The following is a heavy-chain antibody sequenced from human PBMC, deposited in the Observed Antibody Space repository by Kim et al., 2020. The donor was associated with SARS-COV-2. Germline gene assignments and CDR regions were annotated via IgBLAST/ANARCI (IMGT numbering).Heavy chain of an antibody. J-gene: IGHJ4*02. Sequence: QKFQGRVTITADESTSTAYMELSSLRSEDTAVYYCARVRTPYGDYTFIDYWGQGTLVTVSS. CDR3: ARVRTPYGDYTFIDY. D-gene: IGHD4-17*01. V-gene: IGHV1-69*01.